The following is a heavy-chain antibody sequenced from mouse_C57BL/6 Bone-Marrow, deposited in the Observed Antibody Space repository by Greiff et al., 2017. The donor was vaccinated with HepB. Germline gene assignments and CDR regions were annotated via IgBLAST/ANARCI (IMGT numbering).Heavy chain of an antibody. J-gene: IGHJ3*01. CDR2: IPPNSGST. CDR1: GYTFTSYW. Sequence: QVQLQQPGAELVKPGASVKLSCKASGYTFTSYWMHWVKQRPGQGLEWIGMIPPNSGSTNYNEKFKSKATLTVDKSSSTAYMQLSSLTSEDSAVYYCARHLYFDFPYWGQGTLVTVSA. CDR3: ARHLYFDFPY. V-gene: IGHV1-64*01. D-gene: IGHD2-4*01.